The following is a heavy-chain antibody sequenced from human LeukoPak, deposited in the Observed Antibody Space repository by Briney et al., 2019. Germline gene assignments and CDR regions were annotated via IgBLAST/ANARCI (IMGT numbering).Heavy chain of an antibody. J-gene: IGHJ3*01. CDR2: IGYDGSKE. D-gene: IGHD1-26*01. CDR3: ARDWNGSPAYDTFDF. Sequence: GGSLRLSCAVSGFTFSAYGMHWVRQAPGKGLEWVAVIGYDGSKEYYLDAVKGRFTISRDNSKNTLFLQMNSLRVDDTAVYHCARDWNGSPAYDTFDFWGQGTMVTVSS. CDR1: GFTFSAYG. V-gene: IGHV3-33*01.